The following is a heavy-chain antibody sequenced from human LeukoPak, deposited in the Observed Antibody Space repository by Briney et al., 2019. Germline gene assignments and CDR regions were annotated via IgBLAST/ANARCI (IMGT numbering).Heavy chain of an antibody. D-gene: IGHD2-21*01. Sequence: GGSLRLSCAASGFTISSYSMNWVRQAPGKGLEWVSSISSSSTYIYYADSLKGRFTISRDNAKNSLYLQINSLRAEDTAVYYCATHLVGCSFDYWGQGTLVTVSS. V-gene: IGHV3-21*06. CDR1: GFTISSYS. J-gene: IGHJ4*02. CDR3: ATHLVGCSFDY. CDR2: ISSSSTYI.